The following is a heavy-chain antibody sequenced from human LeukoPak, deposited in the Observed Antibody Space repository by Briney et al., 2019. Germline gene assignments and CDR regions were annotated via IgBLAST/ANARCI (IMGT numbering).Heavy chain of an antibody. J-gene: IGHJ4*02. CDR2: ISHSGGST. CDR1: GFTFTSYA. V-gene: IGHV3-23*01. CDR3: GRSVYCSSTSCYYDY. Sequence: PGGSLRLSCAASGFTFTSYAMSWVRQPPGKGLEWVSSISHSGGSTYYADSVKGRFTISRDNSKNTLYLQMNSLRAEDTAVYYCGRSVYCSSTSCYYDYWGQGTLVTVSS. D-gene: IGHD2-2*01.